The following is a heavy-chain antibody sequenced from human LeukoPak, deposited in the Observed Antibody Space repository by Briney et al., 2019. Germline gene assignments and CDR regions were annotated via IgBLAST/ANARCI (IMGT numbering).Heavy chain of an antibody. CDR3: ARNYYGSGSNYVFDS. J-gene: IGHJ4*02. V-gene: IGHV6-1*01. CDR1: GDSVSSNSAA. CDR2: TYYDSQWYN. Sequence: SQTLSLTCVISGDSVSSNSAAWNWIRQSPSRGLEWLGRTYYDSQWYNDYAVSVKSRITINPDTSKNQFSLQLNSVTPEDTAVYYCARNYYGSGSNYVFDSWGQGTLVTVSS. D-gene: IGHD3-10*01.